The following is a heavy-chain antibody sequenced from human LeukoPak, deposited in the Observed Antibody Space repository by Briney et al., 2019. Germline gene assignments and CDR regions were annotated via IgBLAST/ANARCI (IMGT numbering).Heavy chain of an antibody. D-gene: IGHD5-12*01. V-gene: IGHV3-23*01. CDR2: ISPGGGPT. CDR1: GFPFSSYG. J-gene: IGHJ4*02. Sequence: GGSLRLSCAASGFPFSSYGMHWVRQAPGKGLEWVSGISPGGGPTYYADSVKGRFTISRDDSKNTLYLQMNNLRAEDTAVYYCAKDGAWLRFDDWGQGILVTVSS. CDR3: AKDGAWLRFDD.